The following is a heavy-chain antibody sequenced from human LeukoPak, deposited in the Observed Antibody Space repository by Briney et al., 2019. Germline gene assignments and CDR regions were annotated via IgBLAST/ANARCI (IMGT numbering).Heavy chain of an antibody. V-gene: IGHV4-59*08. CDR1: GGSISNYY. D-gene: IGHD1-1*01. Sequence: SETLSLTCSVSGGSISNYYWSWARQPPGKALEWIGYIYYSGTTNYNPSLKSRVTMSVDTSKNQFSLKLSSVTAADTAVYYCARANYNWFDPWGQGTLVTVS. CDR2: IYYSGTT. CDR3: ARANYNWFDP. J-gene: IGHJ5*02.